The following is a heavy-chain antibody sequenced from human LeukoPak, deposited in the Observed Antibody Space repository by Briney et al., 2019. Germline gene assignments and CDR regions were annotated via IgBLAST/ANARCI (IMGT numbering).Heavy chain of an antibody. Sequence: ASVKVSCKASGYTFTSYGISWVRQAPGQGLEWMGWISAYNGNTNYAQKLQGRVTMTTDTSTSTAYMELRSLRSDDTAVYYCAREGSKSWDTAMVNNWFDPWGQGTLVTVSS. J-gene: IGHJ5*02. CDR3: AREGSKSWDTAMVNNWFDP. CDR2: ISAYNGNT. V-gene: IGHV1-18*01. CDR1: GYTFTSYG. D-gene: IGHD5-18*01.